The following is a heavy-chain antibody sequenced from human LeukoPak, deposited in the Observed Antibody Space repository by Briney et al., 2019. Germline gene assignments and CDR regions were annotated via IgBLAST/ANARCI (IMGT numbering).Heavy chain of an antibody. CDR2: IYYSGST. Sequence: SETLSLTCTVSGGSISSYYWSWIRQPPGKGLEWIGYIYYSGSTNYNPSLKSRVTISVDTSKNPFSLKLSSVTAADTAVYYCAKLAAGTSWRYFDYWGQGTLVTVSS. D-gene: IGHD6-13*01. V-gene: IGHV4-59*01. CDR1: GGSISSYY. CDR3: AKLAAGTSWRYFDY. J-gene: IGHJ4*02.